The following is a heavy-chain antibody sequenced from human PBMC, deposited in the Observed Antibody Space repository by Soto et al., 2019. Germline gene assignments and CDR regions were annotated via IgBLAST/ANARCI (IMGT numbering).Heavy chain of an antibody. V-gene: IGHV3-30-3*01. CDR2: ISYDGSNK. J-gene: IGHJ6*02. Sequence: QVQLVESGGGVVQPGRSLRLSCVVSGFSFSRYAMHWVRQAPGKGLEWVADISYDGSNKDYADSVKGRLTISGDNSKNTVYLQMNSLRAEDTAVYYCARDQTVGDSPFGMDVWGQGTTVTVSS. D-gene: IGHD4-17*01. CDR1: GFSFSRYA. CDR3: ARDQTVGDSPFGMDV.